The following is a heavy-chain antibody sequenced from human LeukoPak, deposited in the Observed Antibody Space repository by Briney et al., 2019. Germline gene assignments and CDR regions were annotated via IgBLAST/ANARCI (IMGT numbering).Heavy chain of an antibody. CDR2: IYYSGST. Sequence: GSLRLSCAASGFSFSRYNMNWVRQAPGKGLEWIGSIYYSGSTYYNPSLKSRVTISVDTSKNQFSLKLSSVTAADTAVYYCARGANSDSSGYYYLGDYWGQGTLVTVSS. CDR1: GFSFSRYN. D-gene: IGHD3-22*01. J-gene: IGHJ4*02. V-gene: IGHV4-39*01. CDR3: ARGANSDSSGYYYLGDY.